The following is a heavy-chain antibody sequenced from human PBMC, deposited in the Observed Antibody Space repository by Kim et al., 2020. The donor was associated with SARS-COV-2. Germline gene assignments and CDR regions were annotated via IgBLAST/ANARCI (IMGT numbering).Heavy chain of an antibody. V-gene: IGHV4-31*02. Sequence: LKSRVTISVDTSKNQFSLKLSSVTAADTAVYYCAREAYCSGGSCYYYFDYWGQGTLVTVSS. CDR3: AREAYCSGGSCYYYFDY. D-gene: IGHD2-15*01. J-gene: IGHJ4*02.